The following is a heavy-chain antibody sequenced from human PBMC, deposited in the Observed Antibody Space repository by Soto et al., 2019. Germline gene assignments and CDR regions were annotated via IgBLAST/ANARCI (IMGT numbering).Heavy chain of an antibody. CDR2: IYYRGTT. D-gene: IGHD6-13*01. CDR3: ARHSPGPFAEQLEESSTPYYFDY. CDR1: GGSISSLY. Sequence: SETLSLTCTVSGGSISSLYWSWLRQSPGKGLEWIGYIYYRGTTNYNPSLKSRVTISVDTSKSQFSLKLSSVTAADTAVYYCARHSPGPFAEQLEESSTPYYFDYWGQGTLVTVSS. J-gene: IGHJ4*02. V-gene: IGHV4-59*11.